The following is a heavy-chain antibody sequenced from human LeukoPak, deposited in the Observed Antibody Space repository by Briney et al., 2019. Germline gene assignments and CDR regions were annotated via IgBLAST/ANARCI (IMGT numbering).Heavy chain of an antibody. CDR3: TTIRGFCSGRSCLGY. V-gene: IGHV3-15*01. CDR2: IKSKIDGGTT. CDR1: GFTFSSYE. J-gene: IGHJ4*02. D-gene: IGHD2-15*01. Sequence: SGGSLRLSSAASGFTFSSYEMNWVRQAPGKGLEWVGRIKSKIDGGTTDYGAPVKGRFTISRDDSKNTLYLQMNSLKSEDTAVYYCTTIRGFCSGRSCLGYWGQGTLVTVSS.